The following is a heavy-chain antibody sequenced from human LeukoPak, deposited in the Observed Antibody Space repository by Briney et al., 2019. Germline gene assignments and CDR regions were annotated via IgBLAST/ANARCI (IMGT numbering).Heavy chain of an antibody. CDR1: GDSFTGYW. Sequence: GESLKTSCKGPGDSFTGYWIGWVRQTPGKGLVWVGIIYPGDADTRYSPSFRGQVTISDDKAVSTAYLQWSSLKASDTAMYYWSRIIAVAAIDACDIWGQGTMVSVSS. V-gene: IGHV5-51*01. CDR3: SRIIAVAAIDACDI. D-gene: IGHD6-19*01. J-gene: IGHJ3*02. CDR2: IYPGDADT.